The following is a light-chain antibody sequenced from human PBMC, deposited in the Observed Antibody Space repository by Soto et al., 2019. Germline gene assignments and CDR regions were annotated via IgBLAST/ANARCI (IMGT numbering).Light chain of an antibody. V-gene: IGKV1-27*01. Sequence: IQMTQSPSSLSASVGDRVTITCQASQDISNYLAWYQQKPGKPPVFLIYDASTLQSGVPSRFSGSGSGIDFTLTINSLQPEDVATYYCQNYDSLPVTFGPGTKVEIK. CDR3: QNYDSLPVT. CDR2: DAS. CDR1: QDISNY. J-gene: IGKJ3*01.